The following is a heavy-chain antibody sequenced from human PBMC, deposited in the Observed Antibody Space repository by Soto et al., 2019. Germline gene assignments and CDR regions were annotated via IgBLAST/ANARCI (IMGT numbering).Heavy chain of an antibody. CDR1: GGSISSYY. D-gene: IGHD3-22*01. V-gene: IGHV4-59*01. Sequence: QVQLQESGPGLVKPSETLSLTCTVSGGSISSYYWSWIRQPPGKGLEWIGYIYYSGSTNYNPSLKSRVTISVDTSKNQFSLKLSSVTAADTAVYYCARHQLDSSGYYYFDYLGQGTLVTVSS. J-gene: IGHJ4*02. CDR2: IYYSGST. CDR3: ARHQLDSSGYYYFDY.